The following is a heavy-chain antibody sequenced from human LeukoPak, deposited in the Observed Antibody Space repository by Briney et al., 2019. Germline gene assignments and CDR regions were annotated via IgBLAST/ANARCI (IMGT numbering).Heavy chain of an antibody. Sequence: GGSLRLSCAASGFTFSNFDMHWVRQAPGRGLEWVAIIRYDGSNKYYADSVKGRFTISRDNSKNTLYLQMNSLRAEDTAVYYCAKDYYDSSDYQLHFIDCGGQGTLVTVPS. J-gene: IGHJ4*02. CDR3: AKDYYDSSDYQLHFIDC. CDR2: IRYDGSNK. D-gene: IGHD3-22*01. CDR1: GFTFSNFD. V-gene: IGHV3-30*02.